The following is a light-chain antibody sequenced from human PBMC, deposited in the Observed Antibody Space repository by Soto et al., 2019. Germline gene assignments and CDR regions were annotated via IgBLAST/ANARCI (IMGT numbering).Light chain of an antibody. V-gene: IGKV3-15*01. CDR2: GAS. Sequence: EIVMTQSPATLSVSPGERATLSCRSSQSVSNNLAWYQQKPGQAPRLLIYGASTRADGIPARFTGSGSGTEFTLTISSLQSEDFAVYYCQQYHIWPPWTSGQGTKVDI. CDR3: QQYHIWPPWT. CDR1: QSVSNN. J-gene: IGKJ1*01.